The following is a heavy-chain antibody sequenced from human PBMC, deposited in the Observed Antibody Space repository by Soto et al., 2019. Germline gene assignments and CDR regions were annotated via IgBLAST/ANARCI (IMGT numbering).Heavy chain of an antibody. CDR3: ARPVGQLAFDY. J-gene: IGHJ4*02. D-gene: IGHD6-6*01. V-gene: IGHV5-51*01. CDR2: IYPGDSDT. Sequence: GESLKISCKGSGYSFTSYWLGWVRQMRGRGLEWMGIIYPGDSDTRYSPSFQGQVTISADKSISTAYLQWSSLKASDTAMYYCARPVGQLAFDYWGQGTLVTVSS. CDR1: GYSFTSYW.